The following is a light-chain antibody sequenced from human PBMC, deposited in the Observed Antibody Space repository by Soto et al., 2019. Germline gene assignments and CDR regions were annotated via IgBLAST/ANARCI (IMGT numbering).Light chain of an antibody. CDR1: QSVTTN. CDR3: QQHGSSGT. J-gene: IGKJ1*01. CDR2: GTS. Sequence: EVVMTQSPASLSVCPVEGGTGCFMASQSVTTNLAWYQQKPGQAPRLLIYGTSNRAAGVPARYSGSRSGTDFTLTISSLQSEDFAVYYCQQHGSSGTFGQGTKVDIK. V-gene: IGKV3-15*01.